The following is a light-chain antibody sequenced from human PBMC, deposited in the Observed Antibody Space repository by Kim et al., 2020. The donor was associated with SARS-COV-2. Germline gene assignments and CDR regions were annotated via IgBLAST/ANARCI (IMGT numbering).Light chain of an antibody. CDR3: NSRDSSGNQLV. V-gene: IGLV3-19*01. CDR1: SLRSYY. CDR2: GKN. Sequence: AWGQTVRITCQGDSLRSYYASWYQQKPGQAPVLVIYGKNNRPSGIPDRFSGSSSGNTASLTITGAQAEDEADYYCNSRDSSGNQLVFGGGTQLTV. J-gene: IGLJ3*02.